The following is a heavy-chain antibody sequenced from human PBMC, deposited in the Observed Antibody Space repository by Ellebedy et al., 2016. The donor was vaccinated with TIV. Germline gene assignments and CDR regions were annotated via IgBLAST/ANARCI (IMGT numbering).Heavy chain of an antibody. Sequence: GESLKISCAASGFTVTNNYMSWVRQAPGKGLEWVSFISSDSSTTYADSVKGRFTISRDNSMNTLYLQMNTLRADDTAVYYCARAFTETLVATATGAFDIWGQGTMVTVPS. V-gene: IGHV3-53*01. CDR3: ARAFTETLVATATGAFDI. J-gene: IGHJ3*02. D-gene: IGHD5-12*01. CDR1: GFTVTNNY. CDR2: ISSDSST.